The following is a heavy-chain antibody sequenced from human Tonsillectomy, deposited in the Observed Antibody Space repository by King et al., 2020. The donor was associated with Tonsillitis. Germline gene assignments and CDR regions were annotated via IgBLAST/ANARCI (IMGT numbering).Heavy chain of an antibody. J-gene: IGHJ5*02. CDR3: ARERRRITMVRGFNWFDP. CDR2: INHSGST. V-gene: IGHV4-34*01. Sequence: VQLQQWGAGLLKPSETLSLTCAVYGGSFSGYYWSWIRQPPGKGLEWIGEINHSGSTNYNPSLKSRVTISVDPSKNQFSLKLSSVTAADTAVYYCARERRRITMVRGFNWFDPWGQGTLVTVSS. D-gene: IGHD3-10*01. CDR1: GGSFSGYY.